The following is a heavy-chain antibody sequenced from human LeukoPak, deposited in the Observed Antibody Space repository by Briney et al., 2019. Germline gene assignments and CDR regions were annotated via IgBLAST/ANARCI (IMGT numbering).Heavy chain of an antibody. Sequence: SETLSLTCTVSGGSISSSSYYWGWIRQLPGKGLEWIGSIYYSGSTYYSPSLKSRVTISVDTSKNQFSLKLSSVTAADTAVYYCARDISGSRYFDYWGQGTLVTVSS. J-gene: IGHJ4*02. V-gene: IGHV4-39*07. CDR2: IYYSGST. CDR1: GGSISSSSYY. CDR3: ARDISGSRYFDY. D-gene: IGHD3-10*01.